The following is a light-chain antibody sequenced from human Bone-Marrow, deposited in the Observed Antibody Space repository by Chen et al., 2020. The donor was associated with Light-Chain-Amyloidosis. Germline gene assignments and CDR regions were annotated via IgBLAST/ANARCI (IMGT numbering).Light chain of an antibody. J-gene: IGLJ3*02. CDR2: DVT. CDR1: RSDVGGYNF. CDR3: ISYTVSCTWV. Sequence: QSALTQPASVAGSPGQSITISCTGSRSDVGGYNFVSWYQQLPGKAPKLLIYDVTNRPSGVSYRCSDSESGNPASLTVSGLQAEDESDYYCISYTVSCTWVFGGGTKLTVL. V-gene: IGLV2-14*03.